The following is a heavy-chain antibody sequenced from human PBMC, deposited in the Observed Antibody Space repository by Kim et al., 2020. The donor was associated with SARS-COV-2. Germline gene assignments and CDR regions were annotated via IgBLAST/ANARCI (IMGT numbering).Heavy chain of an antibody. Sequence: GGSLRLSCAASGFTFSNYWMHWVRQAPGKGLEWVSRIYNDGTRTTYADSVKGRFTIYRDNAKNTLFLQMNSLRAEDTAVYYCGVGMTAIFSDGMDVWGQGTTVTVSS. CDR2: IYNDGTRT. CDR1: GFTFSNYW. D-gene: IGHD2-21*02. J-gene: IGHJ6*02. V-gene: IGHV3-74*01. CDR3: GVGMTAIFSDGMDV.